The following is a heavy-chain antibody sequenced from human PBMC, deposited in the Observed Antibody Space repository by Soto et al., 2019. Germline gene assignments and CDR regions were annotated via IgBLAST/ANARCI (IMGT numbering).Heavy chain of an antibody. D-gene: IGHD3-22*01. CDR1: GYSFTSYW. Sequence: PGESLKISCKGSGYSFTSYWISWVRQIPGKGLEWMGRIDPSDSYTNYSPSFQGHVTISADKSISTAYLQWSSLKASDTAMYYCARLAEDYYDSSGYPLRGFDYWGQGTLVTVSS. V-gene: IGHV5-10-1*01. CDR3: ARLAEDYYDSSGYPLRGFDY. J-gene: IGHJ4*02. CDR2: IDPSDSYT.